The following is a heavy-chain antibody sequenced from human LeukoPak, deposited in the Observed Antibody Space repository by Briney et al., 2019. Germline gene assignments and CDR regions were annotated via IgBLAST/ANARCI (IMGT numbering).Heavy chain of an antibody. CDR2: ISSSGSTI. J-gene: IGHJ4*02. V-gene: IGHV3-48*03. D-gene: IGHD6-19*01. Sequence: PGGSLRLSCAASGFTFSSYEMNWVRQAPGKGLEWVSYISSSGSTIYYADSVKGRFTISRDNAKNSLYLQMNSLRSEDTAVYYCARDDWYSSGWSRYWGQGTLVTVSS. CDR3: ARDDWYSSGWSRY. CDR1: GFTFSSYE.